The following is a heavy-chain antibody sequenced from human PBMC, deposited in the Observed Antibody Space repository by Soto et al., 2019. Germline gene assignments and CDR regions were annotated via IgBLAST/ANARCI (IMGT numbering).Heavy chain of an antibody. CDR3: ARHEYYYDSSGYSRAGVNWYFDY. J-gene: IGHJ4*02. D-gene: IGHD3-22*01. V-gene: IGHV4-39*01. Sequence: SETLSLTCTVSGGSISSSSYYWGWIRQPPGKGLEWIGSIYYSGSTYYNPSLKSRVTISVDTSKNQFSLKLSSVTAADTAVYYCARHEYYYDSSGYSRAGVNWYFDYWGQGTLVTVSS. CDR2: IYYSGST. CDR1: GGSISSSSYY.